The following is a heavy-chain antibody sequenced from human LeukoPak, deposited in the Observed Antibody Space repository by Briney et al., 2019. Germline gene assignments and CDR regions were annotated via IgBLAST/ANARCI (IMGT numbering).Heavy chain of an antibody. V-gene: IGHV1-18*01. J-gene: IGHJ4*02. Sequence: ASMKVSCKASGYTFTSYGISWVRQAPGQGLEWMGWISAYNGNTNYAQKLQGRVTLTTDTSTSTAYMELRSLRSDDTAVYYCARVYSTPPYFDYWGQGTLVTVSS. CDR1: GYTFTSYG. D-gene: IGHD4-23*01. CDR3: ARVYSTPPYFDY. CDR2: ISAYNGNT.